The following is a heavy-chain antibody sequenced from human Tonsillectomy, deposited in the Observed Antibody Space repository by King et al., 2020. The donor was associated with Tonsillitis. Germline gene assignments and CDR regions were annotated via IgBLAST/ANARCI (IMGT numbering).Heavy chain of an antibody. V-gene: IGHV4-31*03. Sequence: QLQESGPGLVKPSQTLSLTCTVSGGSISSGGFYWSWIRHPPGKGLEWIGSIYYSGSTYYNPSLKSRVTISVDTSNNQFSLKLSSVTAADPAVYYCAGERPGWLPFDPWGQGTLVTVSS. CDR2: IYYSGST. D-gene: IGHD6-19*01. J-gene: IGHJ5*02. CDR3: AGERPGWLPFDP. CDR1: GGSISSGGFY.